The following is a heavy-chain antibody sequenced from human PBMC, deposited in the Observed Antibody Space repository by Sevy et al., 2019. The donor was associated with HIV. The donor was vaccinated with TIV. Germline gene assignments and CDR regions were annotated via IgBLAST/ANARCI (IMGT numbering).Heavy chain of an antibody. CDR2: ISDSGTNK. J-gene: IGHJ4*02. V-gene: IGHV3-30-3*01. D-gene: IGHD6-19*01. CDR3: ARGGIAVAGTQGY. Sequence: GGSLRLSCAASGFTFSTFAMHSVRQAPGKGLEWVAAISDSGTNKYYADSVKGRFTISRDNSKNTLYVQMNSLRAEDSAVYYCARGGIAVAGTQGYWGQGTLVTVSS. CDR1: GFTFSTFA.